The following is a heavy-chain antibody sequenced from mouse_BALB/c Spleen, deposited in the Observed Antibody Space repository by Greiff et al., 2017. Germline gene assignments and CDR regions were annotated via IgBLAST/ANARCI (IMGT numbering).Heavy chain of an antibody. CDR2: ISSGGSYT. V-gene: IGHV5-6-4*01. D-gene: IGHD2-1*01. CDR3: TRDSYGNYVFAY. CDR1: GFTFSSYT. J-gene: IGHJ3*01. Sequence: EVQGVESGGGLVKPGGSLKLSCAASGFTFSSYTMSWVRQTPEKRLEWVATISSGGSYTYYPDSVKGRFTISRDNAKNTLYLQMSSLKSEDTAMYYCTRDSYGNYVFAYWGQGTLVTVSA.